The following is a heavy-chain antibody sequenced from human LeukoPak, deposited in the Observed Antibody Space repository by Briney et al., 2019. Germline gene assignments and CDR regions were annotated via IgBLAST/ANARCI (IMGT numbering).Heavy chain of an antibody. Sequence: SETLSLTCTVSGGSISSSISYWGWIRQPPGKWLEWIGTTYTSWRNYCNPSFKSRVTISGDTSKNQFSLKVTSVTAADTAVYYCARFSGYIYGYDYWGQGTLVTVSS. CDR2: TYTSWRN. V-gene: IGHV4-39*01. CDR1: GGSISSSISY. D-gene: IGHD5-18*01. CDR3: ARFSGYIYGYDY. J-gene: IGHJ4*02.